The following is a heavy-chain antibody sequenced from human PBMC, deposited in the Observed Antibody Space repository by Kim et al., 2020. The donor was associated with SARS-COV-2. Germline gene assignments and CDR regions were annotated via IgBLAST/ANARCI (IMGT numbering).Heavy chain of an antibody. CDR2: IYYSGST. Sequence: SETLSLTCTVSGGSISSGDYYWSWIRQPPGKGLEWIGYIYYSGSTYYNPSLKSRVTISVDTSKNQFSLKLSSVTAADTAVYYCARTQSLDYTPTYFDYWGQGTLVTVSS. CDR3: ARTQSLDYTPTYFDY. D-gene: IGHD4-4*01. V-gene: IGHV4-30-4*01. CDR1: GGSISSGDYY. J-gene: IGHJ4*02.